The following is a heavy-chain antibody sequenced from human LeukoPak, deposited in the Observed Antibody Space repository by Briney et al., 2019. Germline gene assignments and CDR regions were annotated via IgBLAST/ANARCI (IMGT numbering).Heavy chain of an antibody. Sequence: SETLSLTCTVSGGSISSYYWSWIRQPPGKGLEWIGYIYYSGSTNYNPSLKSRVTISVDTSKNQFSLKLSSVTAADTAVYYCAGRPSGLLWFGEGAFDIWGQGTMVTVSS. J-gene: IGHJ3*02. CDR2: IYYSGST. D-gene: IGHD3-10*01. V-gene: IGHV4-59*08. CDR3: AGRPSGLLWFGEGAFDI. CDR1: GGSISSYY.